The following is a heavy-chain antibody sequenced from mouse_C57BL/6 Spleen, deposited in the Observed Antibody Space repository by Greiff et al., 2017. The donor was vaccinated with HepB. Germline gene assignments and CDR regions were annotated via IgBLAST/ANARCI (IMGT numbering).Heavy chain of an antibody. CDR3: TVGNPRAMDY. D-gene: IGHD2-1*01. CDR1: GFTFSNYW. Sequence: VKLMESGGGLVQPGGSMKLSCVASGFTFSNYWMNWVRQSPEKGLEWVAQIRLKSDNYATHYAESVKGRFTISRDDSKSSVYLQMNNLRAEDTGIYYCTVGNPRAMDYWGQGTSVTVSS. J-gene: IGHJ4*01. V-gene: IGHV6-3*01. CDR2: IRLKSDNYAT.